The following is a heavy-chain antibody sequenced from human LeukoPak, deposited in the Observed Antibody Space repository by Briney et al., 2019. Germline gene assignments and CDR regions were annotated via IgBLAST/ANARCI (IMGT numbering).Heavy chain of an antibody. CDR3: ARDNLDSSSWYVVDY. J-gene: IGHJ4*02. Sequence: SSETLSLTCTVSGYSISSGYYWGWIRQPPGKGLEWIGSIYHSGSTYYNPSLKSRVTISVDTSKNQFSLKLSSVTAADTAVYYCARDNLDSSSWYVVDYWGQGTLVTVSS. D-gene: IGHD6-13*01. V-gene: IGHV4-38-2*02. CDR2: IYHSGST. CDR1: GYSISSGYY.